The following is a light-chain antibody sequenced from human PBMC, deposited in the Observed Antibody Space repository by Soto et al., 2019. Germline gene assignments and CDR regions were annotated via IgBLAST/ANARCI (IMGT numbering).Light chain of an antibody. CDR1: QSVSRN. Sequence: EIVLTQSPGTLSLSPGERATLSCRASQSVSRNLVWYQQKPGQAPRLLIYGASTRATGIPDRFSGGGSGTDFTLTISRLEPEDFAVYYCQHRSSWPGAFGPGTKVDIK. CDR2: GAS. CDR3: QHRSSWPGA. V-gene: IGKV3D-20*02. J-gene: IGKJ3*01.